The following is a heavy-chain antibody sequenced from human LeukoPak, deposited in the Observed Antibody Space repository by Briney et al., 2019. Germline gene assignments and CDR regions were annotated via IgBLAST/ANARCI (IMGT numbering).Heavy chain of an antibody. V-gene: IGHV4-4*09. CDR1: GASISSYY. CDR3: ARHRSPSSLSFFDI. D-gene: IGHD2-2*01. J-gene: IGHJ4*02. Sequence: SETLSLTCTVSGASISSYYWSWVRQPPGKGLEWIGYIYTSETTNFNPALRSRVTISIDTSKNQVSLRLSSVTAADTALYYCARHRSPSSLSFFDIWGQGMLVIVSS. CDR2: IYTSETT.